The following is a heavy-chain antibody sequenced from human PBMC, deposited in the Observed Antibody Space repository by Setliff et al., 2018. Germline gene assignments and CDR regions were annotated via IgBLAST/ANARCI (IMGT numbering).Heavy chain of an antibody. J-gene: IGHJ6*02. Sequence: GGSLSLSCAAFGFTFDDYGMSWVRQAPGKGLEWVSVIYSGGSTYYADSVKGRFTISRDNSKNTLYLQMNSLRAEDTAVYYCASYGSWYERAYYYGMDVWGQGTTVTVSS. V-gene: IGHV3-53*01. D-gene: IGHD6-13*01. CDR3: ASYGSWYERAYYYGMDV. CDR2: IYSGGST. CDR1: GFTFDDYG.